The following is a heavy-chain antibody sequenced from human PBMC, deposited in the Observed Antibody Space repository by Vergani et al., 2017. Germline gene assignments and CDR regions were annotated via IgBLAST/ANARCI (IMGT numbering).Heavy chain of an antibody. Sequence: QVQLVQSGAEVKKPGSSVKVSCKASGGTFSSYAISWVRQAPGQGLEWMGGIIHIFGTANYAQKFQGRVTITADESTSTAYMELSSLRSEDTAVYYCARSPYCSGGSCYLAIPFDYWGQGTLGTVSS. J-gene: IGHJ4*02. CDR1: GGTFSSYA. D-gene: IGHD2-15*01. CDR2: IIHIFGTA. V-gene: IGHV1-69*01. CDR3: ARSPYCSGGSCYLAIPFDY.